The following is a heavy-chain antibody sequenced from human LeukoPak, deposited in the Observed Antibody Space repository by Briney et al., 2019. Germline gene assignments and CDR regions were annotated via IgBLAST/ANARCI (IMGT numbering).Heavy chain of an antibody. CDR1: GFAFSNYW. V-gene: IGHV3-7*03. J-gene: IGHJ4*02. Sequence: GGSLRLSCEASGFAFSNYWMTWVRQAPGKGLEWVANIKQDGSVKYYVDSVKGRFTISRDNAKSSLYLQMNSLRAEDTAVYYCAREIGGENSYWGQGTLVTVSS. CDR2: IKQDGSVK. CDR3: AREIGGENSY. D-gene: IGHD2-15*01.